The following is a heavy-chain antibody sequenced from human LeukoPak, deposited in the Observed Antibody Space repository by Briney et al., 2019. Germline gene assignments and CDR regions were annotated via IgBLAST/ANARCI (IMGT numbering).Heavy chain of an antibody. J-gene: IGHJ6*03. V-gene: IGHV1-18*01. Sequence: ASVKVSCKASGYTFTSYGISWVRQAPGQGLEWMGWISAYNGNTNYAQKLQGRVTMTTDTSTSTAYMELRSLRSDDTAVYYCARSDVLRAFWRPYYYYMDVWGKGTTVTVSS. CDR2: ISAYNGNT. CDR1: GYTFTSYG. CDR3: ARSDVLRAFWRPYYYYMDV. D-gene: IGHD3-3*01.